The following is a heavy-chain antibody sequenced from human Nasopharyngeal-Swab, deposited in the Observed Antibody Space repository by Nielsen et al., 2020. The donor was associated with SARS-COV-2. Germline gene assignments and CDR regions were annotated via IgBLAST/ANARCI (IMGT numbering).Heavy chain of an antibody. J-gene: IGHJ6*02. Sequence: GGSLRLSCAASGFTFSSYAMHWVRQAPGKGLEWVAVISYDGSNKYYADSVKGRFTISRDNSKNTVYLQMNSLRAEDTAVYYCARALWGSYYYGMDVWGQGTTVTVSS. CDR2: ISYDGSNK. D-gene: IGHD7-27*01. CDR1: GFTFSSYA. CDR3: ARALWGSYYYGMDV. V-gene: IGHV3-30-3*01.